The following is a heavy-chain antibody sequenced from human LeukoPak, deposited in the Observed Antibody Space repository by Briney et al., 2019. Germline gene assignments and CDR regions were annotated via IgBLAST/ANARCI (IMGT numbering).Heavy chain of an antibody. CDR2: ISWNSGSI. Sequence: SLRLSCAASGFTFDDYAMHWVRQAPGKGLEWVSGISWNSGSIGYADSVKGRFTISRDNAKNSLYLQMNSLRAEDTALYYCAKDIRSGYSYGGFDYWGQGTLVTVSS. V-gene: IGHV3-9*01. J-gene: IGHJ4*02. D-gene: IGHD5-18*01. CDR3: AKDIRSGYSYGGFDY. CDR1: GFTFDDYA.